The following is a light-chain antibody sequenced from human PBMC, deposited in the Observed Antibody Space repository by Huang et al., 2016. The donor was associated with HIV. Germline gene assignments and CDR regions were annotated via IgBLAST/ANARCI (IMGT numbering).Light chain of an antibody. V-gene: IGKV1-12*01. J-gene: IGKJ1*01. CDR2: AAS. CDR3: QQGNSFPPWT. Sequence: DIQMTQSPSSVSASVGDRVTITCRSSQGIRNWLAWYQQKPGKAPKLLIYAASNLQSGVPSRFSGSGSGTDFTLTISSLQPEDFATYYCQQGNSFPPWTFGQGTKVEIK. CDR1: QGIRNW.